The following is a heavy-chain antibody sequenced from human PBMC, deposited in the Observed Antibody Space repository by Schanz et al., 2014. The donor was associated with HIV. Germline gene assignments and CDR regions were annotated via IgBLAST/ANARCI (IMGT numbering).Heavy chain of an antibody. CDR3: ARTRGYSGYDPPYYYYYGMDV. D-gene: IGHD5-12*01. CDR1: GYIFTSNG. J-gene: IGHJ6*02. CDR2: FIPVFGTA. V-gene: IGHV1-69*13. Sequence: QVQLVQSGAEVKKPGASVKVSCKASGYIFTSNGISWVRQAPGQGLEWMGGFIPVFGTANYAQKFQGRVTMTADESTSTAYMELSSLRSEDTAVYYCARTRGYSGYDPPYYYYYGMDVWGQGTTVTVSS.